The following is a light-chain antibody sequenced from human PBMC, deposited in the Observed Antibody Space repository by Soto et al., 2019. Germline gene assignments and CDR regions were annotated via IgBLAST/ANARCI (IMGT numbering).Light chain of an antibody. J-gene: IGLJ2*01. CDR2: EVS. V-gene: IGLV2-8*01. CDR3: SSYAGSNNSDVV. CDR1: SSDVGGYNY. Sequence: QSALTQPPSASGSPGQSVTISCTGTSSDVGGYNYVSWYQQHPGKAPKLMIYEVSKRPSGVPDRFSGSKSGNTASLTVSGLQADDEADYYCSSYAGSNNSDVVFGGGTKLTVL.